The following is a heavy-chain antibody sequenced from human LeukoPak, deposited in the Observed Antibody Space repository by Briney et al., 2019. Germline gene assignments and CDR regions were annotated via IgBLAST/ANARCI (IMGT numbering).Heavy chain of an antibody. CDR2: IYSGGSS. CDR1: GFTVSNNY. V-gene: IGHV3-66*01. J-gene: IGHJ5*02. CDR3: ASRDYGGNWFDP. D-gene: IGHD4-23*01. Sequence: PGGSLRLSCAAFGFTVSNNYMSWVRQAPGKGLEWVSIIYSGGSSYYADSVKGRFTISRDNAKNSLYLQMNSLRAEDTAVYYCASRDYGGNWFDPWGQGTLVTVSS.